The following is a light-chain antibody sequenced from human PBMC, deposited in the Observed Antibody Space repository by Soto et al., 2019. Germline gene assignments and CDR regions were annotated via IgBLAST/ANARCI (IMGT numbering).Light chain of an antibody. CDR1: SSNIGAGYD. V-gene: IGLV1-40*01. CDR2: GNT. CDR3: QSYDSSLSGYV. Sequence: QSVLTQPPSVSGAPGQRVTIYCTGSSSNIGAGYDVSWYQQLPGTAPKFLIYGNTDRPSGVPDRFSGSKSGTSASLAITGLQAEDEADYYCQSYDSSLSGYVFGTGTKVTVL. J-gene: IGLJ1*01.